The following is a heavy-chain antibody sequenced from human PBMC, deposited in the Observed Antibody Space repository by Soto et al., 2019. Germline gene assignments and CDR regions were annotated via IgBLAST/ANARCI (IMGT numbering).Heavy chain of an antibody. CDR1: GSSMSGFY. Sequence: SETLSLTCAVSGSSMSGFYWGWVRQPPGKGLEWIGSIFHSGNSYYNPSLKSRVILSVDTPKNQFSLNLTAAIAADTAVYYCAREDDGMDVWGQGTPVTVSS. J-gene: IGHJ6*02. CDR3: AREDDGMDV. V-gene: IGHV4-38-2*02. CDR2: IFHSGNS.